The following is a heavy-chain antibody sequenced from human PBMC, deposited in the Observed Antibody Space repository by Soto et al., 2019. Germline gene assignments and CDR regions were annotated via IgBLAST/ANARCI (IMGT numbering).Heavy chain of an antibody. CDR3: ARDSSRAGSGNDY. CDR2: IWYDGSNK. D-gene: IGHD2-15*01. J-gene: IGHJ4*02. CDR1: GFTFSSYG. V-gene: IGHV3-33*01. Sequence: QVQLVESGGGVVQPGRSLRLSCAASGFTFSSYGMHWVRQAPGKGLEWVAVIWYDGSNKYYADSVKGRFTISRDNSKNTLYLQMNSLRAEDTAVYYCARDSSRAGSGNDYWGQGTLVTVSS.